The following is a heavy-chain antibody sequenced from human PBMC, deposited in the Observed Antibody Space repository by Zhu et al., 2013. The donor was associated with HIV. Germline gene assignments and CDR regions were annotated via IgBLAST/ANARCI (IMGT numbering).Heavy chain of an antibody. CDR2: IIPIFGTA. CDR1: GGTFSSYA. Sequence: QVQLVQSGAEVKKPGSSVKVSCKASGGTFSSYAISWVRQAPGQGLEWMGGIIPIFGTANYAQKFQGRVTITADKSTSTAYMELSSLRSEDTAVYYCARRIAAAGTENTWVYYYYGMDVWGQGTTVTVSS. D-gene: IGHD6-13*01. CDR3: ARRIAAAGTENTWVYYYYGMDV. J-gene: IGHJ6*02. V-gene: IGHV1-69*06.